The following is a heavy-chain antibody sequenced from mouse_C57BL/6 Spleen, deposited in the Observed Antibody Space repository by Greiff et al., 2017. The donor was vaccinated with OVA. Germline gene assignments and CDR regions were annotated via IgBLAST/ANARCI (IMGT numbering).Heavy chain of an antibody. V-gene: IGHV5-17*01. Sequence: EVKVVESGGGLVKPGGSLKLSCAASGFTFSDYGMHWVRQAPEKGLEWVAYISSGSSTIYYADTVKGRFTISRDNAKNTLFLQMTSLRSEDTARYYFARFANWAFDYWGQGTTLTVSS. CDR3: ARFANWAFDY. J-gene: IGHJ2*01. CDR1: GFTFSDYG. D-gene: IGHD4-1*01. CDR2: ISSGSSTI.